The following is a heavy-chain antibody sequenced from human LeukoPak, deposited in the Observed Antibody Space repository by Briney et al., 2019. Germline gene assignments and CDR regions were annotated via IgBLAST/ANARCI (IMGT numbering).Heavy chain of an antibody. CDR1: GFTFSTYS. CDR3: ARGVYDSSGYSPHNYYMDV. Sequence: PGGSLRLSCAASGFTFSTYSMNWVRQVPGKGLEWVSIIYSGGSTYYADSVKGRFTISRDNSKNTLYLQMNSLRAEDTAVYYCARGVYDSSGYSPHNYYMDVWGKGTTVTVSS. V-gene: IGHV3-53*01. D-gene: IGHD3-22*01. CDR2: IYSGGST. J-gene: IGHJ6*03.